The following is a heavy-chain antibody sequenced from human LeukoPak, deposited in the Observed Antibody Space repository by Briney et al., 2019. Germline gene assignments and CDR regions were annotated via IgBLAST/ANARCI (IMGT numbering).Heavy chain of an antibody. V-gene: IGHV3-49*04. CDR1: GFTFSIYS. CDR2: IRSKAYGGTT. CDR3: TRGGFSSDY. Sequence: GGSLRLSCAASGFTFSIYSFNWVRQAPGKGLEWVGFIRSKAYGGTTEHAASVKGRFTISRDDSKSIAYLKMNSLKTEDTAVYYCTRGGFSSDYRGQGTLVTVSS. D-gene: IGHD2-2*01. J-gene: IGHJ4*02.